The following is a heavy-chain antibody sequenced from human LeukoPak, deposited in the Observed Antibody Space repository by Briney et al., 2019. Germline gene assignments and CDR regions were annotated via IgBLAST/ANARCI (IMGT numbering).Heavy chain of an antibody. V-gene: IGHV3-33*01. Sequence: GGSLRLSCVASGFTFSSYGMHWVRQAPGKGLEWVALMWYDGTNKYYADSVKGRFTISRDNSKNTLFLQMNSLRDEDTAVYYCARYCSGGTCYSGMDVWGQGTSVTVSS. D-gene: IGHD2-15*01. CDR1: GFTFSSYG. CDR2: MWYDGTNK. CDR3: ARYCSGGTCYSGMDV. J-gene: IGHJ6*02.